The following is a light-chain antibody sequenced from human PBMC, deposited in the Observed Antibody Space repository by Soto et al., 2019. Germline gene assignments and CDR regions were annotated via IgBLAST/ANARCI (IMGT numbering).Light chain of an antibody. CDR1: SSDVGSYNR. Sequence: QSVLIQPPSVSGSPGQSVTISCTGTSSDVGSYNRVSWYQQPPGTAPKLMISEVSTRPSGVPDRFSGSKSGNTASLTISGLQAEDEADYYCSSYTSSSTYVFGTGTKVTVL. CDR2: EVS. J-gene: IGLJ1*01. V-gene: IGLV2-18*02. CDR3: SSYTSSSTYV.